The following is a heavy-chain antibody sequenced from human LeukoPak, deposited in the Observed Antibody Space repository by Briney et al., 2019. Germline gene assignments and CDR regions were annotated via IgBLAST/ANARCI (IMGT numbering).Heavy chain of an antibody. D-gene: IGHD3-22*01. J-gene: IGHJ4*02. V-gene: IGHV3-23*01. CDR3: AKEAYYDSSGYIDY. Sequence: GGSLRLSCAASGFTFSSYGMSWVRQAPGKGLEWVSAISGSGGSTYYADSVKGRFTIPRDNSKNTLYLQMNSLRAEDTAVYYCAKEAYYDSSGYIDYWGQGTLVTVSS. CDR1: GFTFSSYG. CDR2: ISGSGGST.